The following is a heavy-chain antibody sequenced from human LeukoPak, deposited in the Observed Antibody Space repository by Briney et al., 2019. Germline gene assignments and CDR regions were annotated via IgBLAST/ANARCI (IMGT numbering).Heavy chain of an antibody. Sequence: ASVKVSCKASGYTFTRFGISWVRQAPGQGLEWMGWISAYNGNTNYAQKVQGRVTMTTDTSTSTAYMELRSLRSDDTAVYYCARDNMVATNYFDYWGQGALVTVSS. CDR2: ISAYNGNT. J-gene: IGHJ4*02. CDR1: GYTFTRFG. CDR3: ARDNMVATNYFDY. V-gene: IGHV1-18*01. D-gene: IGHD5-12*01.